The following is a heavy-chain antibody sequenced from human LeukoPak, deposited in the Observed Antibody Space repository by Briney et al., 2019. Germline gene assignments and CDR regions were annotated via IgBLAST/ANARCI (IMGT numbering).Heavy chain of an antibody. CDR2: IKQDGSEK. CDR3: ARVGYDILTGSFDAFDI. V-gene: IGHV3-7*01. Sequence: PGGSLRLSCAASGFTFSSYWMSWVRQAPGKGLEWVANIKQDGSEKYYVDSVKGRFTISRDNAKNSLYLQMNSLRAEDTAVYYCARVGYDILTGSFDAFDIWGQGTMVTVSS. D-gene: IGHD3-9*01. CDR1: GFTFSSYW. J-gene: IGHJ3*02.